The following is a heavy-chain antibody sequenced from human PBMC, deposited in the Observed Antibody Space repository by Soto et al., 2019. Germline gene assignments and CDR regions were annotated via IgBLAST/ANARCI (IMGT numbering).Heavy chain of an antibody. Sequence: PSETLSLTCAVYGGSFSGYYWSWIRQHPGKGLEWIGCTYHSGSTYYNPSLKSRVTISIDTSKNQFSLELSSLTAADTAVYYCATVTYFGDFEFDYWGQGTLVTVSS. J-gene: IGHJ4*02. D-gene: IGHD4-17*01. V-gene: IGHV4-34*09. CDR1: GGSFSGYY. CDR2: TYHSGST. CDR3: ATVTYFGDFEFDY.